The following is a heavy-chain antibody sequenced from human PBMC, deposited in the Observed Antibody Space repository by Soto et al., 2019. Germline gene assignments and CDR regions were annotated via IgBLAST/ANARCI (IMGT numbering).Heavy chain of an antibody. D-gene: IGHD4-4*01. CDR3: GRDYEYSNYIVYYGMDV. CDR1: GYTFTSYA. J-gene: IGHJ6*02. Sequence: QVQLVQSGAEEKKPGASVKVSCKASGYTFTSYAMHWVRQAPGQRLEWMGWINAGNGNTKYSQKFQGRVTITRDTSXSTXNMEQGSLRSEDTAVYYCGRDYEYSNYIVYYGMDVWGQGTTVTVSS. CDR2: INAGNGNT. V-gene: IGHV1-3*05.